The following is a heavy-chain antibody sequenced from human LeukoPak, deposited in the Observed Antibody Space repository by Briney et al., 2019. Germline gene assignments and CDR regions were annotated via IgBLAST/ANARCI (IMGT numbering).Heavy chain of an antibody. D-gene: IGHD4-23*01. CDR1: GSTFSGSA. CDR3: MTTVVIPFDY. CDR2: IRSKANSYAT. J-gene: IGHJ4*02. Sequence: GGSLRLSCAASGSTFSGSAMHWVRQASGKGLEWVGRIRSKANSYATAYAASVKGRFTISRDDSKNTAYLQMNSLKTEDTAVYYCMTTVVIPFDYWGQGTLVTVSS. V-gene: IGHV3-73*01.